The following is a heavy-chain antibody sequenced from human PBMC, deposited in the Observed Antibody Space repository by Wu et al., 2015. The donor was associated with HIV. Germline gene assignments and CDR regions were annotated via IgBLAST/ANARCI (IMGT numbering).Heavy chain of an antibody. Sequence: QVQLVQSEAEVKKPGASVRVSCETSGYTFTNYYIHWVRQAPGHGPEWMGWINTNRGGTKYAQKFQGRVTLTRDTAVTTAYLELNSLRSDDTAVYYCARLQSLHGLYSNADYWGQGTLVTVSS. D-gene: IGHD3-10*01. CDR2: INTNRGGT. J-gene: IGHJ4*02. V-gene: IGHV1-2*02. CDR3: ARLQSLHGLYSNADY. CDR1: GYTFTNYY.